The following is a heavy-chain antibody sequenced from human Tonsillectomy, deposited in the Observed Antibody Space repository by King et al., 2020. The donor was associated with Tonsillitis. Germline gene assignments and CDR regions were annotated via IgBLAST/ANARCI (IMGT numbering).Heavy chain of an antibody. Sequence: VQLVESGGTLVQPGGSLRLSCAASGFTFSSYWMSWVRQAPGKGLEWVANIKQDGSEKYCVDSVKGRFTISRDNAKNSLYLQMNNLRAEDTAVYYCARGRGGPNFARECVFEFWGQGTMVTVSS. J-gene: IGHJ3*01. CDR2: IKQDGSEK. CDR1: GFTFSSYW. CDR3: ARGRGGPNFARECVFEF. D-gene: IGHD2-8*01. V-gene: IGHV3-7*04.